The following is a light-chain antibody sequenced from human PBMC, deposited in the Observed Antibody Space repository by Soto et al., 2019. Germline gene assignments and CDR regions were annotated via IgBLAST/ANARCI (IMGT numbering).Light chain of an antibody. J-gene: IGKJ5*01. V-gene: IGKV3-15*01. CDR3: QRTYNAPLT. CDR1: QSVSSH. Sequence: EIVMTQSPDTLSVSPGERATLSCRASQSVSSHLAWYQQKPGQAPRLLIYAASTRATGIPARFSGSGSGADFTLTISSLQSEDFATYYGQRTYNAPLTFGQGTRLEIK. CDR2: AAS.